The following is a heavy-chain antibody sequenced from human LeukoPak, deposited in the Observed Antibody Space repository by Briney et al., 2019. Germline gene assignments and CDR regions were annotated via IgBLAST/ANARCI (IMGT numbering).Heavy chain of an antibody. Sequence: ASVKVSCKASGYTFTGYYMHWVRQAPGQGLEWMGWINPNGGGTNYAQKFQGRVTMTRDTSISTAYMELSRLRPDDTAVYYCARENYCSSTSCPIDYWGQGTLVTVSS. V-gene: IGHV1-2*02. D-gene: IGHD2-2*01. J-gene: IGHJ4*02. CDR1: GYTFTGYY. CDR2: INPNGGGT. CDR3: ARENYCSSTSCPIDY.